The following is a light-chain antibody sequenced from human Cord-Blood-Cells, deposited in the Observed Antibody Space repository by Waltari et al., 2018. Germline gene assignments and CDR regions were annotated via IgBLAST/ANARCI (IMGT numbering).Light chain of an antibody. CDR3: GTWDSSLSAYV. CDR1: SSNIGNNY. Sequence: QSVLTQPPSVSAAPGQKVTISCSGSSSNIGNNYVSWYQQLPGTAPKLLIYEKNKPPSGSPDRFSGSKSGTSATLGITGLQTGDEADYYCGTWDSSLSAYVFGTGTKVTVL. J-gene: IGLJ1*01. CDR2: EKN. V-gene: IGLV1-51*02.